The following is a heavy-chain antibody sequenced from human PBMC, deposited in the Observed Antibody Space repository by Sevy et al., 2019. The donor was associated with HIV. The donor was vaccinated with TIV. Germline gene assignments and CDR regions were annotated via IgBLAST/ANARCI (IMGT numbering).Heavy chain of an antibody. CDR1: GFTFSSFS. J-gene: IGHJ6*02. CDR2: ISTRSSAI. D-gene: IGHD6-13*01. Sequence: GGSLRLSCAASGFTFSSFSMNWVRQAPGKGPEWISYISTRSSAIYYGDSMKGRFTISRDNSKNSLYLQMNSLRAEDTAVYYCARESASGTPGGVYYYYYNMDVWGQGTTVTVSS. CDR3: ARESASGTPGGVYYYYYNMDV. V-gene: IGHV3-48*01.